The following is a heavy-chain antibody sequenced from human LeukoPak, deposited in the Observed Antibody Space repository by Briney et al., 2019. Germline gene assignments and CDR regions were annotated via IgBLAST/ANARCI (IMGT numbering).Heavy chain of an antibody. Sequence: GGSLRLSCAASGFTFSSYSMNWVRQAPGKGLEWVSSISSSSSCIYYADSVKGRFTISRDNAKNSLYLQMNSLRAEDTAVYYCARDRASRGLRWKLDYWGQGTLVTVSS. CDR1: GFTFSSYS. CDR3: ARDRASRGLRWKLDY. J-gene: IGHJ4*02. D-gene: IGHD4-23*01. CDR2: ISSSSSCI. V-gene: IGHV3-21*01.